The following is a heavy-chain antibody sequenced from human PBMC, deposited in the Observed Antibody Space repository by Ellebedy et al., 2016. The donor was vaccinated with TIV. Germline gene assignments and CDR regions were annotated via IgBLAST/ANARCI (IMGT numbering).Heavy chain of an antibody. J-gene: IGHJ3*02. D-gene: IGHD6-19*01. Sequence: AASVTVSCKASGYTFTSYAMHWVRQAPGQRLEWMGWINAGNGNTKYSQKFQGRVTLTRDTSASTAYMELSSLRSEDTAVYYCAYSSSTVKAFDIWGQGTMVTVSS. CDR3: AYSSSTVKAFDI. CDR2: INAGNGNT. CDR1: GYTFTSYA. V-gene: IGHV1-3*01.